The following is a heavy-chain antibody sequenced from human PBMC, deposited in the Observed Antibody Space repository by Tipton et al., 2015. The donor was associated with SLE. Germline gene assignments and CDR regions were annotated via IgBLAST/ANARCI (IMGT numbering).Heavy chain of an antibody. Sequence: QLVQSGGGVVQPGRSLRLSCAVSGGSISSSNWWSWVRQPPGKGLEWIGEIYHSGSTYYNPSLKSRVTISVDTSKNQFSLKLSSVTAADTAVYYCARDGAYSSGAGDYWGQGILGTVSS. V-gene: IGHV4-4*02. CDR3: ARDGAYSSGAGDY. CDR2: IYHSGST. D-gene: IGHD6-19*01. CDR1: GGSISSSNW. J-gene: IGHJ4*02.